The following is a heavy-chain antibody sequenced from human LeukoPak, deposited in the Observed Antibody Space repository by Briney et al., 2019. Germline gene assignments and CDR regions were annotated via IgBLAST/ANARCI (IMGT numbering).Heavy chain of an antibody. CDR1: GFTFSLYA. V-gene: IGHV3-64*01. CDR2: ISTNGGNT. CDR3: ARVGTEVAFDL. D-gene: IGHD1-1*01. J-gene: IGHJ3*01. Sequence: GGSLRLSCAASGFTFSLYAMHWVRQAPGKGLEYVSAISTNGGNTYYANSVKGRFTISRVNSKNTLYLQMGSLRAEDMAVYYCARVGTEVAFDLWGQGTMVTVSS.